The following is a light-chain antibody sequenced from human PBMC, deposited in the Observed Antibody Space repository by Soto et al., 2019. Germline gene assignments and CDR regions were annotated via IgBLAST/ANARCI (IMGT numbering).Light chain of an antibody. J-gene: IGKJ4*01. Sequence: EIVLTQSPGTLSLSPGERATLSCRASQSVSSSYLAWYQQKPGQAPRLLIYGASSRATGIPDRFSGSGSGTYFTITISRLEHEEFAVYYCQQYGSSPLTFGGGTKVEIK. V-gene: IGKV3-20*01. CDR2: GAS. CDR3: QQYGSSPLT. CDR1: QSVSSSY.